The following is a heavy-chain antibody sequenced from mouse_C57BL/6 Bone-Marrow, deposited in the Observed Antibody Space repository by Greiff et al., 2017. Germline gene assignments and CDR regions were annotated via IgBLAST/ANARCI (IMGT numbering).Heavy chain of an antibody. CDR1: GFSFNTYA. Sequence: DVKLQESGGGLVQPKGSLKLSCAASGFSFNTYAMNWVRQAPGKGLEWVARIRSKSNNYATYYADSVKDRFTISRDDSESMLYLQMNNLKTEDTAMYYCVRQGQLRGFAYWGQGTLVTVSA. CDR2: IRSKSNNYAT. CDR3: VRQGQLRGFAY. D-gene: IGHD3-2*02. V-gene: IGHV10-1*01. J-gene: IGHJ3*01.